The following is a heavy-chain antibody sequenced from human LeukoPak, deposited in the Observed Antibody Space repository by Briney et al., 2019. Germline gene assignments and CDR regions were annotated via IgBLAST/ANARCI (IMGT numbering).Heavy chain of an antibody. CDR2: IYYSGST. J-gene: IGHJ4*02. CDR3: AREARGGSTYFDS. D-gene: IGHD1-26*01. Sequence: SETLSLTCTVSGGSISGYFWAWIRRPAGKGLEWIGRIYYSGSTNYDLSLKSRVTMSVDTSKNQFSLRLTSVTAADTAVYYCAREARGGSTYFDSWGQGTLVTVSS. CDR1: GGSISGYF. V-gene: IGHV4-4*07.